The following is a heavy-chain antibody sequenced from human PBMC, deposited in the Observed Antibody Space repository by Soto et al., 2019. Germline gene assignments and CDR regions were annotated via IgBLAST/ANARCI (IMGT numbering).Heavy chain of an antibody. CDR2: IRGSGDGT. J-gene: IGHJ5*01. Sequence: GGSLRLSCALSGGDFSRFAMSWVRQAPGKGLEWVSAIRGSGDGTSYIGSVAGRFTISRDNLKNTLYLQMDRLRAEDTAVYFCAKNIRWAWDQDWFDSWGPGTLVTVSS. D-gene: IGHD1-26*01. CDR3: AKNIRWAWDQDWFDS. CDR1: GGDFSRFA. V-gene: IGHV3-23*01.